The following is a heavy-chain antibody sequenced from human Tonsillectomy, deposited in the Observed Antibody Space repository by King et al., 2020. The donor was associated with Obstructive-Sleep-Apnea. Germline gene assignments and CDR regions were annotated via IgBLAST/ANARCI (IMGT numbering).Heavy chain of an antibody. V-gene: IGHV1-2*02. J-gene: IGHJ5*02. CDR1: GYTFTGYY. Sequence: VQLVQSGAEVKKPGASVKVSCKASGYTFTGYYMHWVRQAPGQGLEWMGWINPNSCGTHYAQKFLGRVTMTRDTAISTAYMELSMLRSDDTAGYYCARDLGYCSSTSCYNWFDPWGQGTLVTVSS. D-gene: IGHD2-2*01. CDR3: ARDLGYCSSTSCYNWFDP. CDR2: INPNSCGT.